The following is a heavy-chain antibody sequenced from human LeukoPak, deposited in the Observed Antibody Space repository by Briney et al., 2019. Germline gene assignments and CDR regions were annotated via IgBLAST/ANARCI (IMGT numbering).Heavy chain of an antibody. CDR2: INHSGST. CDR1: GGSFSGYY. V-gene: IGHV4-34*01. D-gene: IGHD3-22*01. CDR3: ASFSYYYDSSPGRDAFDI. Sequence: PSATLYLTCTVYGGSFSGYYCSWIRQPPGKGLEWIGGINHSGSTNNNPPHNSRVTISVDTSKHRSSLTLSSVTAEDTAVYYCASFSYYYDSSPGRDAFDIWGQGTMVTVSS. J-gene: IGHJ3*02.